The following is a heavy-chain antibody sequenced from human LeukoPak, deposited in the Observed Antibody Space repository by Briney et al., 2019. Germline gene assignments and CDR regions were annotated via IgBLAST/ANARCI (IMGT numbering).Heavy chain of an antibody. D-gene: IGHD5-18*01. CDR1: GGSISSSNW. J-gene: IGHJ4*02. CDR2: IYHSGST. CDR3: ARDPADTAMASKDY. V-gene: IGHV4-4*02. Sequence: PSETLSLTCAVSGGSISSSNWWSWVRQPPGKGLEWIGEIYHSGSTNYNPSLKSRVTISVDKSKNQFSLKLSSVTAADTAVYYCARDPADTAMASKDYWGQGTLVTVSS.